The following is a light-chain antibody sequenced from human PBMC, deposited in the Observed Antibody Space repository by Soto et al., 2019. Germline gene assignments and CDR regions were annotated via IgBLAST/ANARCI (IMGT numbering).Light chain of an antibody. CDR2: DAS. CDR1: QSVSNW. CDR3: QQYHSYSWT. J-gene: IGKJ1*01. Sequence: DIQMTQSPSTLSASVGDRVTITCRASQSVSNWLAWYQQKPGKAPELLIYDASSLESGVPSRCSGSGSGTEFTLTISGLQPDDFATCFCQQYHSYSWTFGQGTKVEIK. V-gene: IGKV1-5*01.